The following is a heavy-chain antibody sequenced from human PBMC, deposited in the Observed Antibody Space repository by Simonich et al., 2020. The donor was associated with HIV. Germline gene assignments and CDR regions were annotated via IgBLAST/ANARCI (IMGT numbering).Heavy chain of an antibody. D-gene: IGHD3-22*01. CDR3: ARQPYYYDSSGYYDYYYYMDV. CDR1: GFTFSSYW. V-gene: IGHV3-7*04. CDR2: IKKDGSEK. Sequence: EVQLVESGGGLVQPGGSLRLSCAASGFTFSSYWMSWVRQAPGSGLEWVANIKKDGSEKYYVDSVKGRFTISRDNAKNSLYLQMNSLRAEDTAVYYCARQPYYYDSSGYYDYYYYMDVWGKGTTVTVSS. J-gene: IGHJ6*03.